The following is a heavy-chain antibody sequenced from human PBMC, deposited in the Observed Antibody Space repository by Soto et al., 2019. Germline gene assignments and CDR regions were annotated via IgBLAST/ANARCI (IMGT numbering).Heavy chain of an antibody. V-gene: IGHV3-64D*06. CDR1: GFTFSSYA. CDR2: ISSNGGST. CDR3: VKARTYYDFWSGYYPPYYFDY. J-gene: IGHJ4*02. D-gene: IGHD3-3*01. Sequence: GGPLRLSCSASGFTFSSYAMHWGRQAPGKGLEYVSAISSNGGSTYYADSLKGRFTISRDNSKNTLYLQMSSLRAEDTAVYYCVKARTYYDFWSGYYPPYYFDYWRQGTLVTVSS.